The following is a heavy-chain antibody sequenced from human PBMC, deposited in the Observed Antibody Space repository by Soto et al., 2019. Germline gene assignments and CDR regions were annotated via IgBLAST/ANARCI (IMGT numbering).Heavy chain of an antibody. CDR3: AGRARPAFYYRDS. Sequence: EVQLVESGGGLAQPGGSLRLSCAASGFTLSGYAMDWVRQAPGKGLEYVSGISTNGVGTYYANSVQGRFTISRDNSKNTVYLQRGSLRPEEMAVFYCAGRARPAFYYRDSWGKGTTVTVSS. CDR1: GFTLSGYA. CDR2: ISTNGVGT. V-gene: IGHV3-64*01. D-gene: IGHD6-6*01. J-gene: IGHJ6*03.